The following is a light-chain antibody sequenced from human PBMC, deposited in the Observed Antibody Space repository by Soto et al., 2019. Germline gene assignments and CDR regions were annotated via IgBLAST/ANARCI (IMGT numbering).Light chain of an antibody. Sequence: EVVLTQSPGTLSLSPGERATLSCRASQNIRGNELAWYQQKPGQAPRLLIYRGSSRATGIPDRFTGRGSGPEFPLTISRLEPEAFAVYSCQDYGTSAPWTFGQGTKVEIK. V-gene: IGKV3-20*01. CDR2: RGS. J-gene: IGKJ1*01. CDR1: QNIRGNE. CDR3: QDYGTSAPWT.